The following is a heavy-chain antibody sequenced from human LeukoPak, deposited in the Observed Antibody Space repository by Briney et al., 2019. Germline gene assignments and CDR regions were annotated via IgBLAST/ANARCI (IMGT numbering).Heavy chain of an antibody. D-gene: IGHD3-10*01. Sequence: SETLSLTCTVSGGSISSGGYYWSWLRQHPGKGLEWIGYIYYSGSTYYNPSLKSRVTISVDTSKNQFSLKLSSVTAADTAVYYCARVHGVYYYGSGSLFDYWGQGTLVTVSS. J-gene: IGHJ4*02. V-gene: IGHV4-31*03. CDR2: IYYSGST. CDR3: ARVHGVYYYGSGSLFDY. CDR1: GGSISSGGYY.